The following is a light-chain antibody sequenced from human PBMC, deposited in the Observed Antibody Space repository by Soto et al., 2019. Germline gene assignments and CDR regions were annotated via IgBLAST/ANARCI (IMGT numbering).Light chain of an antibody. V-gene: IGLV2-14*01. CDR3: SSYTSTSTQV. CDR1: SSDVGGYNY. Sequence: QSVLTQPASVSGSPGQSITISCTGTSSDVGGYNYVSWYQQHPGKAPKLMVYEVSYRPSGVSNRFSGSKSGNTASVTISGLQAEDEADYYCSSYTSTSTQVFGTGTKVTVL. CDR2: EVS. J-gene: IGLJ1*01.